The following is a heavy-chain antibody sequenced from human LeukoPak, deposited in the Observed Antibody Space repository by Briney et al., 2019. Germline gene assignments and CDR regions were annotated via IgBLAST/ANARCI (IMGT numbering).Heavy chain of an antibody. CDR1: GYSFTSYW. CDR2: IYPGDTHS. Sequence: GEALKISCKGSGYSFTSYWNAWVRPMPGGGLEWMGVIYPGDTHSRYSPSFQDQVTRSADKSITTAYLQWSSLKASDTAIYYCARRGNYYLDSWGQGAQVTVCS. D-gene: IGHD3-10*01. V-gene: IGHV5-51*01. J-gene: IGHJ4*02. CDR3: ARRGNYYLDS.